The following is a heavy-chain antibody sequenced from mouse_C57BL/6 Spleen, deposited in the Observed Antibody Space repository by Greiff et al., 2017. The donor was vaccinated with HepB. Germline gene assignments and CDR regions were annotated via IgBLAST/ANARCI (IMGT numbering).Heavy chain of an antibody. J-gene: IGHJ4*01. Sequence: VQLQQSGAELVRPGASVKLSCKASGYTFTDYYINWVKQRPGQGLEWIARIYPGSGNTYYNEKFKGKATLTAEKSSSTAYMQLSSLTSEDSAVYCCAREEAITTVVGNYAMDYWGQGTSVTVSS. D-gene: IGHD1-1*01. CDR2: IYPGSGNT. CDR3: AREEAITTVVGNYAMDY. V-gene: IGHV1-76*01. CDR1: GYTFTDYY.